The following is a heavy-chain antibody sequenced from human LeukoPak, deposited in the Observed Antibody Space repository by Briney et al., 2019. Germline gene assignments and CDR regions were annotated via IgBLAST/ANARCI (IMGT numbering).Heavy chain of an antibody. CDR1: GFTVSSNY. D-gene: IGHD2-15*01. CDR2: IYSGGST. J-gene: IGHJ4*02. V-gene: IGHV3-53*01. Sequence: GGSLRLSCAASGFTVSSNYMSWVRQAPGKGLEWVSVIYSGGSTYYADSVKGRFTISRDNSKNTLYLQMNSLRAEDTAVYYCTKASAARCIGVFCYPFDHWGQGTLVTVSS. CDR3: TKASAARCIGVFCYPFDH.